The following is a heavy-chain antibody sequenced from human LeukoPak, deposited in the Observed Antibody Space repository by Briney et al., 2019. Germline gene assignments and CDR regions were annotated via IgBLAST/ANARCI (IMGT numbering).Heavy chain of an antibody. V-gene: IGHV1-2*02. D-gene: IGHD6-13*01. CDR1: GYTFTGYY. CDR2: INPNSGGT. J-gene: IGHJ5*02. CDR3: ARDRGSSWYDWFDP. Sequence: ASVKVSCKASGYTFTGYYMHWVRQAPGQGLEWVGWINPNSGGTNYAQKFQGRVTMTRDTSISTAYMELSRLRSDDTAVYYCARDRGSSWYDWFDPWGQGTLVTVSS.